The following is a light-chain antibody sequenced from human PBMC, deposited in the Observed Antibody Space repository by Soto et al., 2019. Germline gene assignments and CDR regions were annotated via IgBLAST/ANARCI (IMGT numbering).Light chain of an antibody. Sequence: EIVLTQSPGTLSLSPGERATLSCSASQSVIYLAWYQQKPGQAPRLLFYGASNRATGIPGRFSGSGSGTDFTLTLSRMEPEDSAVYYCHQYGIVPWTFGQGTKVEIK. CDR3: HQYGIVPWT. J-gene: IGKJ1*01. CDR1: QSVIY. CDR2: GAS. V-gene: IGKV3-20*01.